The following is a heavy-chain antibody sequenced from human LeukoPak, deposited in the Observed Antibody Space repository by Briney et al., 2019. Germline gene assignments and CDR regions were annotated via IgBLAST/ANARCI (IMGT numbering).Heavy chain of an antibody. CDR3: ARDGYYYGSGSYYDFDY. D-gene: IGHD3-10*01. V-gene: IGHV1-2*02. J-gene: IGHJ4*02. CDR2: INPNSGGT. Sequence: SVKVSCKASGYTFTGYYMHWVRQAPGQGLEWMGWINPNSGGTNYAQKFQGRVTMTRDTSISTAYMELSRLRSDDTAVYYCARDGYYYGSGSYYDFDYWGQGTLVTVSS. CDR1: GYTFTGYY.